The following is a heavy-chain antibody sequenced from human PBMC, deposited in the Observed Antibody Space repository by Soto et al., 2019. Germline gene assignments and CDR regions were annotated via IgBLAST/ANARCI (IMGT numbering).Heavy chain of an antibody. CDR2: IDYSGST. CDR3: ARRRTSYGMDV. Sequence: QLQLLESGPGLAKPSETLSLTCAVSGGSISTYNYYWGWIRQPPGKGLEWIGSIDYSGSTYYNPSLKSRVTISVDASKNQFSLKVSSGTAADTAVYYCARRRTSYGMDVWGQGTTVTVSS. V-gene: IGHV4-39*01. J-gene: IGHJ6*02. CDR1: GGSISTYNYY.